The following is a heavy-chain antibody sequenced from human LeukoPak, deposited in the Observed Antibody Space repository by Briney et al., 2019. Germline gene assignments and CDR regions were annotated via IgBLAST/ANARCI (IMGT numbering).Heavy chain of an antibody. CDR2: IISSSNTI. CDR3: ARAVGHGSGSPRMDV. D-gene: IGHD3-10*01. Sequence: GGSLRLSCAVSGFTFSTHSMNWVRRAPGKGLEWGSYIISSSNTIYYADSVKGRFTISRDNAKNSLYLQMNSLRAEDTAVYYCARAVGHGSGSPRMDVWGKGTTVTVSS. V-gene: IGHV3-48*01. CDR1: GFTFSTHS. J-gene: IGHJ6*04.